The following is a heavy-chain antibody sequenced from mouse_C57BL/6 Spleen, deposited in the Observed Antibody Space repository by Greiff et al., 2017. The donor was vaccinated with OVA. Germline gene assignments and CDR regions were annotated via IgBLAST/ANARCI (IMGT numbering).Heavy chain of an antibody. CDR1: GYSFTDYN. CDR3: ARGDGNLDYYAMDY. CDR2: INPNYGTT. Sequence: EVQLQQSGPELVKPGASVKISCKASGYSFTDYNMNWVKQSHGKSLEWIGVINPNYGTTSYNQKFKGKATLTVDQSSSTAYMQLNSLTSEDSAVYYGARGDGNLDYYAMDYWGQGTSVTVSS. D-gene: IGHD2-1*01. V-gene: IGHV1-39*01. J-gene: IGHJ4*01.